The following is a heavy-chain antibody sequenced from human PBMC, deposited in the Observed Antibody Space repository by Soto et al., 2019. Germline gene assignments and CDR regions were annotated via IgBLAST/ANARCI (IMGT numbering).Heavy chain of an antibody. CDR2: IRCKVAGGTT. J-gene: IGHJ4*02. CDR1: GFTFSIVW. Sequence: EVQLVESGGNLVKPGESLRLSCAASGFTFSIVWMSWVRQAPGKGPEWIGRIRCKVAGGTTHYAGSVNSRFTIARDDSNTTLFLKLNSMSAEDTAVYYCRGALDCSSADCIDYWGQGTPVTVSS. D-gene: IGHD4-4*01. V-gene: IGHV3-15*05. CDR3: RGALDCSSADCIDY.